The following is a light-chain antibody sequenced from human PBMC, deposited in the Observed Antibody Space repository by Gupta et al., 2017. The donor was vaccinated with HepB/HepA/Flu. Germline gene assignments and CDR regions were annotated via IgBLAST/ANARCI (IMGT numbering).Light chain of an antibody. CDR2: DVS. CDR1: SSDVGGYNY. Sequence: QSALTQPASVSGSPGHSITISCTGTSSDVGGYNYVSWYQQHPGKAPKLMIYDVSNRPSGVSNRFSGSKSGNTASLTISGLQAEDEADYYCSSYTSSSKMFGGGTKLTVL. J-gene: IGLJ3*02. CDR3: SSYTSSSKM. V-gene: IGLV2-14*01.